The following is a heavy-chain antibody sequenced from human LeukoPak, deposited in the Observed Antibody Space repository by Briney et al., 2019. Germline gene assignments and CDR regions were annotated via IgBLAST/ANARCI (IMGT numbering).Heavy chain of an antibody. V-gene: IGHV5-51*01. J-gene: IGHJ5*02. CDR3: ARGHRRITIFGVAIDNWFDP. CDR1: GYSFTSYW. Sequence: GEYLKISCKGSGYSFTSYWIGWVRQMPGKGLERMGNIYPGDSDTRYSPSFQGQVTISADKSISTAYLQWSSLKASDTAMYYCARGHRRITIFGVAIDNWFDPWGQGTLVTVSS. CDR2: IYPGDSDT. D-gene: IGHD3-3*01.